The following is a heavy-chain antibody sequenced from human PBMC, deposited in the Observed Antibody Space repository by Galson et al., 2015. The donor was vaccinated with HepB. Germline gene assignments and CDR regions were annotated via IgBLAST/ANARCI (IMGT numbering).Heavy chain of an antibody. J-gene: IGHJ4*02. D-gene: IGHD3-10*01. CDR3: ARLVRGVIFYYFDY. CDR1: GYTFTSYA. Sequence: SVKVSCKASGYTFTSYAMNWVRQAPGQGLEWMGWINTNTGNPTYAQGFTGRFVFSLDTSVSTAYLQISSLKAEDTAVYYCARLVRGVIFYYFDYWGQGTLVTVSS. CDR2: INTNTGNP. V-gene: IGHV7-4-1*02.